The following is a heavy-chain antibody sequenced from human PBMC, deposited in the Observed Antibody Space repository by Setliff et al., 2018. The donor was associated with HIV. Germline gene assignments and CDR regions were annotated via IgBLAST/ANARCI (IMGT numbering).Heavy chain of an antibody. CDR2: ISGLGGST. Sequence: GGSLRLSCAASGFTFNTYAMSWVRQAPGKGLEWVSVISGLGGSTFYADSVKGRFTISRDNSKNTLYLQMNRLRVEDTAVYYCAKDGISGGAYPPYYFDYWGHGTLVTVSS. D-gene: IGHD2-15*01. J-gene: IGHJ4*01. CDR3: AKDGISGGAYPPYYFDY. CDR1: GFTFNTYA. V-gene: IGHV3-23*01.